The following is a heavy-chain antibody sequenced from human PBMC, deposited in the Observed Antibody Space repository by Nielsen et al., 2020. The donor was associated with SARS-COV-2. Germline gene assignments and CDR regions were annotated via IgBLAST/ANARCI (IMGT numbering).Heavy chain of an antibody. D-gene: IGHD3-10*01. V-gene: IGHV3-23*01. CDR2: ITAGDTT. J-gene: IGHJ4*02. CDR3: AKRSGYGSGSILY. CDR1: GFTFSSYA. Sequence: GESLKISYAASGFTFSSYAMTWVRQAPGKGLEWVSSITAGDTTYYADSVRGRFTISRDNSRNTLWLQMNSLRAEDTAVYYCAKRSGYGSGSILYWGQGTLVTVSS.